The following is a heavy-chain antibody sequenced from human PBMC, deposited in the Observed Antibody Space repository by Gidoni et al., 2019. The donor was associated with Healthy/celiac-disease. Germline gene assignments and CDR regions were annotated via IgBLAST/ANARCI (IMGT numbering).Heavy chain of an antibody. CDR3: ARGPRRVYYGSGPKEYYFDY. CDR1: GVSFSGYY. D-gene: IGHD3-10*01. Sequence: QVQLQQWGAGLLKPSETLSLTCAVYGVSFSGYYWSWMRQPPGKGLELIGEINHSGSTNYNPSRNSRVTISVDTSKNQFSLKLSSVTAADTAVYYCARGPRRVYYGSGPKEYYFDYWGQGTLVTVSS. J-gene: IGHJ4*02. CDR2: INHSGST. V-gene: IGHV4-34*01.